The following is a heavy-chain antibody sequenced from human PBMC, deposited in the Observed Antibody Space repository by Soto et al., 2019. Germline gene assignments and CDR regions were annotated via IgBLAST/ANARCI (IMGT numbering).Heavy chain of an antibody. V-gene: IGHV3-13*01. D-gene: IGHD2-15*01. Sequence: EVQLVESGGGLVQPGGSLRLSCAASGFTFSSYDMHWVRQATGKGLEWVSVIGTAGDTYYPGSVKGRFTISRENAKNSLYXQMNSLRAEDTAVYYCARDIRYCSGNSCYSGGMDVWGQGTTVTVSS. CDR2: IGTAGDT. CDR3: ARDIRYCSGNSCYSGGMDV. CDR1: GFTFSSYD. J-gene: IGHJ6*02.